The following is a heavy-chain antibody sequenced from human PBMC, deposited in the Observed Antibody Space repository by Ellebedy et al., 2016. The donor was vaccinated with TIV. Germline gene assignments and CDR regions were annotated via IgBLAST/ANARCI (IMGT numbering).Heavy chain of an antibody. CDR2: ISYDGSNK. CDR3: AAGLGPMERLDY. V-gene: IGHV3-30*01. J-gene: IGHJ4*02. D-gene: IGHD1-1*01. CDR1: GFTFSSYA. Sequence: PGGSLRLSCAASGFTFSSYAMHWVRQAPGKGLEWVAVISYDGSNKYYADSVQGRFTISRDNSKNTLYLQMNSLRAEDTAVYYCAAGLGPMERLDYWGQGTLVTVSS.